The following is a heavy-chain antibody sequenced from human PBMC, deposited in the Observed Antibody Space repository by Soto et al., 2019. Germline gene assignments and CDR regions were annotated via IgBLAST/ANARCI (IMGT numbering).Heavy chain of an antibody. V-gene: IGHV1-69*13. D-gene: IGHD6-13*01. CDR2: IIPTFGTA. J-gene: IGHJ4*02. CDR3: ARNTPYHRIAADPFDY. CDR1: GGTFSSYA. Sequence: SVKVSCKASGGTFSSYAISWVRQAPGQGLEWMGGIIPTFGTANYAQKFQGRVTITADESTSTAYMELSSLRSEDTAVYYCARNTPYHRIAADPFDYWGQGTLVTVYS.